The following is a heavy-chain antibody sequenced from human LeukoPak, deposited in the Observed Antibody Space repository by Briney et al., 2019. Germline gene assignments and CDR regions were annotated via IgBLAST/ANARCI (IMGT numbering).Heavy chain of an antibody. J-gene: IGHJ4*02. CDR2: ISYDGSNK. D-gene: IGHD5-18*01. V-gene: IGHV3-30*18. CDR1: GFTFSRYA. Sequence: GGSLRLSCAASGFTFSRYAMSWVRQAPGKGLEWVAVISYDGSNKYYADSVKGRFTISRDNSKNTLYLQMNSLRAEDTAVYYCAKSGYSYGNFDYWGQGTLVTVSS. CDR3: AKSGYSYGNFDY.